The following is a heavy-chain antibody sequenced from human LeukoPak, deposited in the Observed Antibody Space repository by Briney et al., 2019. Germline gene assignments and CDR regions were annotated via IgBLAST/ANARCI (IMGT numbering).Heavy chain of an antibody. CDR3: GRDRTGSYYRDPDY. CDR2: ISSDGTNT. Sequence: GGSLRLSCSASGFTFSNYAIHWVRQAPGKGLEWVTVISSDGTNTYYADSVRGRFTISRDNSRDPLYLQMNSLRAEDTAVYYCGRDRTGSYYRDPDYWGQRPLVTVSS. CDR1: GFTFSNYA. V-gene: IGHV3-30*04. J-gene: IGHJ4*02. D-gene: IGHD3-10*01.